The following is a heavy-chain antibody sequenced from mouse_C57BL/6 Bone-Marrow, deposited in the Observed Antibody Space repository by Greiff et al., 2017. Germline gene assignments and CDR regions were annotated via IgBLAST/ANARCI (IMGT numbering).Heavy chain of an antibody. J-gene: IGHJ3*01. CDR2: ISSGGSYT. Sequence: EVQGVESGGDLVKPGGSLKLSCAASGFTFSSYGMSWVRPTPDTRLEWVATISSGGSYTYYPDSVKGRFTIYRDNAKNTLYLQMSSLKSEDTAMYYCARRRDSPWFAYWGQGTLVTVSA. CDR3: ARRRDSPWFAY. D-gene: IGHD6-1*01. CDR1: GFTFSSYG. V-gene: IGHV5-6*01.